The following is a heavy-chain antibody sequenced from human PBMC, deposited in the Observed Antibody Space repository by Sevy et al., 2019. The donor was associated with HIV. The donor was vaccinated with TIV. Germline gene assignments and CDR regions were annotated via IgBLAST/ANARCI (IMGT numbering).Heavy chain of an antibody. D-gene: IGHD2-2*01. J-gene: IGHJ4*02. V-gene: IGHV3-33*01. CDR2: IWFDGNKK. CDR1: EFTFSNYN. CDR3: VRESPSDWYLDS. Sequence: GGSLRLSCAASEFTFSNYNMHWVRQAPGKGLEWVAAIWFDGNKKYYEDSVKGRFTIFRDNSKSTQYLQMSSLRADDTAVYYCVRESPSDWYLDSWGQGTLVTVSS.